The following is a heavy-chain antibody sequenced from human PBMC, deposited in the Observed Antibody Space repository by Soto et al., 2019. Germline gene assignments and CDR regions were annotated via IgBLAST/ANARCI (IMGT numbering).Heavy chain of an antibody. V-gene: IGHV1-2*02. J-gene: IGHJ4*02. D-gene: IGHD6-13*01. CDR2: INPNSGGT. CDR1: GYTFTGYY. Sequence: ASVKASCKASGYTFTGYYMHWVRQAPGQGLEWMGWINPNSGGTNYAQKFQGRVTMTRDTSISTAYMELSRLRSDDTAVYYCARGRGGIAAAGHDYWGQGTLVPVSS. CDR3: ARGRGGIAAAGHDY.